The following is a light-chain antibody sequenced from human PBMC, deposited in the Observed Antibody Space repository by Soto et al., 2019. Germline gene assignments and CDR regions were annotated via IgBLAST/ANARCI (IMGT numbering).Light chain of an antibody. CDR3: QQYDNLPALT. CDR2: DAS. CDR1: QDISNY. Sequence: DIQMTQSPSSLSASVGDRVTITCQASQDISNYLNWYQQKPGKAPKLLIYDASNLETGVPSRFSGSVSGTDFTVPISCLQPEDIAAYYCQQYDNLPALTFGGGTKVEIK. V-gene: IGKV1-33*01. J-gene: IGKJ4*01.